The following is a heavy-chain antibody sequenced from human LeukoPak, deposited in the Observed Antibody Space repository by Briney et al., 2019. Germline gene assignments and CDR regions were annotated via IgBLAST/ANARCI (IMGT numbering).Heavy chain of an antibody. V-gene: IGHV3-23*01. J-gene: IGHJ3*02. CDR2: ISGSGGGT. CDR3: AKSAKVSAFDI. Sequence: GGALRHSCAASGVTLSSYAMSGVRQALGRGGEWGSAISGSGGGTYYADSVKGRFTITTDNSKNTLHLQMNSRRAEDTAVYYCAKSAKVSAFDIWGQGTMVTVSS. CDR1: GVTLSSYA.